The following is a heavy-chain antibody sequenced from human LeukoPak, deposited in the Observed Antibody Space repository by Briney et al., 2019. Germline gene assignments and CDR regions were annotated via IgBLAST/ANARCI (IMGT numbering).Heavy chain of an antibody. D-gene: IGHD1-7*01. V-gene: IGHV4-59*01. Sequence: SETLSLTCTGSVCSISRYYWSWIRQPPGKGLEGIGYIYYSGSTNYKPSLKSRVTISVDTSKNQFSLKLTSVTAADTAVYYCAREPTGTTSEYYFDYWGQGTLVTVSS. CDR2: IYYSGST. J-gene: IGHJ4*02. CDR1: VCSISRYY. CDR3: AREPTGTTSEYYFDY.